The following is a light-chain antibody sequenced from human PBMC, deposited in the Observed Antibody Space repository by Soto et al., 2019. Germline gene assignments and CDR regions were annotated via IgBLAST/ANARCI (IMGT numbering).Light chain of an antibody. CDR1: RSLVYSDGETY. Sequence: EIVITHTPLSLSVTPGQPASISCKSSRSLVYSDGETYVYWYVQKAGQPPQLLIYAVSKRFSGVPDRFSGSGSGTDFTLKISRVEAEDAGVYYCMQTVKFPWTSGQGTRWIS. CDR3: MQTVKFPWT. J-gene: IGKJ1*01. V-gene: IGKV2D-29*01. CDR2: AVS.